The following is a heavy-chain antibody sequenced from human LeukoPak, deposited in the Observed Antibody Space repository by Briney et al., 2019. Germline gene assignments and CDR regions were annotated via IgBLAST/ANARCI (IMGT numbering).Heavy chain of an antibody. V-gene: IGHV1-2*02. CDR2: INPNSGGT. Sequence: ASVKVSCKASGYTFIDYYMHWVRQAPGQGLEWMGWINPNSGGTNYAQNFQGRVTMTKDTSITTAYMELSRLRSDDTAMYYCAKTSGYFPLYYFDYWGQGTLVTVSS. CDR3: AKTSGYFPLYYFDY. J-gene: IGHJ4*02. CDR1: GYTFIDYY. D-gene: IGHD5-12*01.